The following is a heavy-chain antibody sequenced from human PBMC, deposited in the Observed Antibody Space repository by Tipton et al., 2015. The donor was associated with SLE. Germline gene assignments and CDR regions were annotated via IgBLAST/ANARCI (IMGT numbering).Heavy chain of an antibody. CDR3: ARVFYYYYYYMDV. Sequence: SLRLSCAASGFAFGDYYMTWIRQAPGKGLEWVAVIWSDGSNKYYVDSVKGRFTISRDNSKNTLYLQMNSLRAEDTAVYYCARVFYYYYYYMDVWGKGTTVTVSS. CDR1: GFAFGDYY. CDR2: IWSDGSNK. J-gene: IGHJ6*03. V-gene: IGHV3-33*08.